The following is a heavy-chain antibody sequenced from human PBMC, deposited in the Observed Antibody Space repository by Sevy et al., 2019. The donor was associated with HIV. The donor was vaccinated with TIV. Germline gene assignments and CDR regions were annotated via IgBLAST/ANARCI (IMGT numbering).Heavy chain of an antibody. V-gene: IGHV4-4*07. Sequence: SETLSLTCTVSGGSISSYYWSWTRQPAGKGLEWIGRIYTSGSTNYNPSLKSRVTMSIDTSKNQFSLKLSSVTAADTAVYYCARGDFWGGYYYYGMDVWGQGTTVTVSS. J-gene: IGHJ6*02. CDR3: ARGDFWGGYYYYGMDV. CDR2: IYTSGST. D-gene: IGHD3-3*01. CDR1: GGSISSYY.